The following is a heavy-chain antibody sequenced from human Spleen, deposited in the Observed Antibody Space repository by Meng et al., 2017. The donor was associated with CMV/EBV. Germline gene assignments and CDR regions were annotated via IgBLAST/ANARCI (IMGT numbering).Heavy chain of an antibody. CDR1: GGTFSSYA. CDR2: IIPIFGTA. Sequence: SGGTFSSYAISWVRQAPGQGLEWMGGIIPIFGTANYAQKFQGRVTITTDESTSTAYMELSSLRSEDTAVYYCASLGLDGSGSYTPFGYWGQGTLVTVSS. V-gene: IGHV1-69*05. D-gene: IGHD3-10*01. J-gene: IGHJ4*02. CDR3: ASLGLDGSGSYTPFGY.